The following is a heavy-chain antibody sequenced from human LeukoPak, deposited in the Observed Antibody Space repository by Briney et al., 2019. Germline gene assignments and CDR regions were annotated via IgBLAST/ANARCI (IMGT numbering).Heavy chain of an antibody. J-gene: IGHJ4*02. CDR2: ISRTGSYI. CDR3: ARVLETDCRGGSCYSGLDY. CDR1: ALTFSSFY. Sequence: GQSLRLSCAAAALTFSSFYMNWVRQAAGRGLEWVSSISRTGSYIYYADSVKGRFTISRDNAQNSLYLQMNSLRVEDTAVYYCARVLETDCRGGSCYSGLDYWGQGTLVTVSS. V-gene: IGHV3-21*01. D-gene: IGHD2-15*01.